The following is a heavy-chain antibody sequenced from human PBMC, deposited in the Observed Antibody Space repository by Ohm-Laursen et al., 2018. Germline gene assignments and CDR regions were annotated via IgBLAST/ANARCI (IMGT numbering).Heavy chain of an antibody. J-gene: IGHJ6*02. CDR2: INWNSGDI. D-gene: IGHD6-13*01. Sequence: SSLRLSCAAPGFTFGNYAMHWVRQAPGKGLEWVATINWNSGDIGYGDSAKGRFTISRDNARSSLDLQMNSLRVEDTALYYCAKDLLAAPDYYGMDVWGQGTTVTVSS. CDR3: AKDLLAAPDYYGMDV. V-gene: IGHV3-9*01. CDR1: GFTFGNYA.